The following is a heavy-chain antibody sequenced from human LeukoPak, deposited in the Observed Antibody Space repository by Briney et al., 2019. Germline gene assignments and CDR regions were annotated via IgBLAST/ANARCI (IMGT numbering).Heavy chain of an antibody. V-gene: IGHV3-23*01. Sequence: GGTLRLSCAASGFTFSRNGMTWVRQAPGKGLEWVSAISGSGGNTYYADSVKGRFTISRDNSKNTLYLQMNSLRAEDTAVYYCARDEEGPDTSGYWGQGTLVTVSS. D-gene: IGHD5-18*01. CDR1: GFTFSRNG. CDR3: ARDEEGPDTSGY. CDR2: ISGSGGNT. J-gene: IGHJ4*02.